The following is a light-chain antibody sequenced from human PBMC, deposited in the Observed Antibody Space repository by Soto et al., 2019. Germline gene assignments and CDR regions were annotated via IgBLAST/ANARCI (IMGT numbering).Light chain of an antibody. Sequence: EIEMTQSPATLSVSPGETATLSCRASQSVNSNLAWYQQKPGQAPRLLISDASTRAAGLPARFSGSGSGTEFTLTISSLQSEDFAVYFCQQSNNWPKTFGQGTKVEIK. CDR2: DAS. J-gene: IGKJ1*01. CDR1: QSVNSN. CDR3: QQSNNWPKT. V-gene: IGKV3-15*01.